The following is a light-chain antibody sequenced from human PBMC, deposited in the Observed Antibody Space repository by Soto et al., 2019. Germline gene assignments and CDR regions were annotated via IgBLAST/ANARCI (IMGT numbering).Light chain of an antibody. Sequence: QPVLTQPPSVSGAPGQRVTISCTGSSSNIGAGYDVHWYQQLPGTAPKLLIYGDSNRPSGVPDRFSGSNSGTSASLAITGFQAEDEADYYCQSYDSSLSGSVFGGGTKVTVL. CDR1: SSNIGAGYD. CDR2: GDS. J-gene: IGLJ3*02. V-gene: IGLV1-40*01. CDR3: QSYDSSLSGSV.